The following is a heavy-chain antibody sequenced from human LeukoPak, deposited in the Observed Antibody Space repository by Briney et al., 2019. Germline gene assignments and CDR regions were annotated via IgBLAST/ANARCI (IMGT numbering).Heavy chain of an antibody. J-gene: IGHJ4*02. V-gene: IGHV4-4*07. CDR3: ARGSFDSSGYYVFDY. CDR1: GGSISTNY. Sequence: SSETLSLTCSVSGGSISTNYWSWIRQPAGKGLEWIGRIYNTGNTNYSPSLESRVTMSADTSKNQFSLRLSSVIAADTAVYYCARGSFDSSGYYVFDYWGQGSLVTVSS. CDR2: IYNTGNT. D-gene: IGHD3-22*01.